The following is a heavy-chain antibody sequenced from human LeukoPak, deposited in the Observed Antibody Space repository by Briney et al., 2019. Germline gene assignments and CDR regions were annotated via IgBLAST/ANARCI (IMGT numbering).Heavy chain of an antibody. CDR3: ARTKILVVVVATPDIPYYFDY. Sequence: GGSLSLSCAASKFTFSTYWMSWVRQAPGKGLEWVANIKQDGSEKYYVDSVKGRFTISRDNAKNSLYLQMNNLRAEDTPVYYCARTKILVVVVATPDIPYYFDYWGQGTLVTVSS. CDR1: KFTFSTYW. V-gene: IGHV3-7*03. J-gene: IGHJ4*02. D-gene: IGHD2-15*01. CDR2: IKQDGSEK.